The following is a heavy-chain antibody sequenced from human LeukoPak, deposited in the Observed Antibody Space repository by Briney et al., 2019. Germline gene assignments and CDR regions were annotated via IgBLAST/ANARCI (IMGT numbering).Heavy chain of an antibody. D-gene: IGHD5-18*01. Sequence: GASVKVSCKASGGTFSSYAISWVRQATGQGLEWMGWMNPNSGNTGYAQKFQGRVTMTRNTSISTAYMELSSLRSEDTAVYYCARGLNSDAFDIWGQGTMVTVSS. CDR2: MNPNSGNT. CDR1: GGTFSSYA. V-gene: IGHV1-8*02. CDR3: ARGLNSDAFDI. J-gene: IGHJ3*02.